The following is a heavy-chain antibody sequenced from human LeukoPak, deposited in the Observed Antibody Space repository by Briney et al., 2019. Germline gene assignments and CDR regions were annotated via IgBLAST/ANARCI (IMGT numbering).Heavy chain of an antibody. D-gene: IGHD3/OR15-3a*01. CDR3: AKVRDTRDWYKDAFDI. Sequence: GGSLRLSCAASGFTFTSYAMSWVRQAPGKGLEWVSAITGTGGSTYYAASVKGRFTVSRDDSKNTLYLQMSSLRAEDTAMYYCAKVRDTRDWYKDAFDIWGQGTRVTVSS. CDR2: ITGTGGST. CDR1: GFTFTSYA. J-gene: IGHJ3*02. V-gene: IGHV3-23*01.